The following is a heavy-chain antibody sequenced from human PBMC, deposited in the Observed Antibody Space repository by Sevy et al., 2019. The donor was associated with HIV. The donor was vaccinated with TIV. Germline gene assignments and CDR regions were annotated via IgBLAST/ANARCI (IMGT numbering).Heavy chain of an antibody. D-gene: IGHD5-12*01. Sequence: GGSLRLSCAASGFTFSSYAMSWVRQAPGKGLEWVSVISGSGGSTYYADSVKGRFTFSRDNSKNTLYLQMNSLRAEDTAVYYCAKPPRGPYYYYGTDVWGQGTTVTVSS. V-gene: IGHV3-23*01. J-gene: IGHJ6*02. CDR1: GFTFSSYA. CDR2: ISGSGGST. CDR3: AKPPRGPYYYYGTDV.